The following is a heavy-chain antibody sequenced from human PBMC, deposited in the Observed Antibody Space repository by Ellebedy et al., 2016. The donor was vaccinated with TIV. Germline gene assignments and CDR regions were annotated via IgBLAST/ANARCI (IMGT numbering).Heavy chain of an antibody. CDR3: ARRIAARPDYYYAMDV. J-gene: IGHJ6*02. CDR2: ISTSGGRT. CDR1: GFTFGCCA. D-gene: IGHD6-6*01. Sequence: GESLKISCAASGFTFGCCAMSWVRQAPGKGLEWVSAISTSGGRTYYADSVKGRFTFSRDNSKNTLSLQMNSLRAEDTAVYYCARRIAARPDYYYAMDVWGQGTTVTVAS. V-gene: IGHV3-23*01.